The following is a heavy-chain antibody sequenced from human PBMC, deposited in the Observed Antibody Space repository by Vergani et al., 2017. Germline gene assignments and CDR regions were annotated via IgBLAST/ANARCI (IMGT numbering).Heavy chain of an antibody. CDR1: GFTSSYYV. D-gene: IGHD1-1*01. J-gene: IGHJ1*01. Sequence: QVHLVESGGGVVQPGRSLRLSCVVSGFTSSYYVMHWVRQAPGKGLEWVAVISYDGTHKHYADSVKGRFTISRDNSKSTLYLQMNSLRTEDTAVYYCATKSCGTPGCEIEYFREWGQGTLVTVSS. CDR3: ATKSCGTPGCEIEYFRE. CDR2: ISYDGTHK. V-gene: IGHV3-30*03.